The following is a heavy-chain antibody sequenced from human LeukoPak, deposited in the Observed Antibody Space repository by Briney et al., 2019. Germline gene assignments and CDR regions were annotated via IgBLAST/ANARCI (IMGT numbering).Heavy chain of an antibody. D-gene: IGHD3-22*01. V-gene: IGHV1-2*02. CDR3: ARDPPEDSSGYYFDY. CDR1: GYTFTGYY. J-gene: IGHJ4*02. Sequence: ASVKVSCKASGYTFTGYYMHWVRQAPGQGLEWMGWINPNTGGTKYARKFQGRVTMTRDMSTSTVSMELSSLRSEDTAMYYCARDPPEDSSGYYFDYWGQGTLVTVSS. CDR2: INPNTGGT.